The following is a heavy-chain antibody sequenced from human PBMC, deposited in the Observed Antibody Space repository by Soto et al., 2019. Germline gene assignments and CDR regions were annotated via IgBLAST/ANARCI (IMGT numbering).Heavy chain of an antibody. J-gene: IGHJ4*02. V-gene: IGHV1-3*01. CDR3: ARSSPYSSSWRRFDY. CDR1: GYTFTSYA. Sequence: ASVKVSCKASGYTFTSYAMHWVRQAPGQRLEWMGWINAGNGNTKYSQKFQGRVTITRDTSASTAYMELSSLRSEDTAVYYCARSSPYSSSWRRFDYWGQGTLVTVSS. D-gene: IGHD6-13*01. CDR2: INAGNGNT.